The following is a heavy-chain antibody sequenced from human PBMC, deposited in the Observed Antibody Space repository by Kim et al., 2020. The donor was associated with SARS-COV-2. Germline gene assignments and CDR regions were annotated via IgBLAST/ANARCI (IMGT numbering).Heavy chain of an antibody. J-gene: IGHJ3*02. CDR2: ISAYNGNT. Sequence: ASVKVSCKASGYTFTSYGISWVRQAPGQGLEWMGWISAYNGNTNYAQKLQGRVTMTTDTSTSTAYMELRSLRSDDTAVYYCATPHRYSGYVDDAFDIWGQGTMVTVSS. CDR3: ATPHRYSGYVDDAFDI. V-gene: IGHV1-18*04. D-gene: IGHD5-12*01. CDR1: GYTFTSYG.